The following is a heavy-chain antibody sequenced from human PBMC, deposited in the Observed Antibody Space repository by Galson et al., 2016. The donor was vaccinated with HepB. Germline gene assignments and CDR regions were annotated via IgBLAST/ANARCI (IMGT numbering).Heavy chain of an antibody. J-gene: IGHJ5*02. V-gene: IGHV4-31*03. CDR3: WRTTGVVMSWFDP. CDR2: IYYSGSP. D-gene: IGHD3-3*01. CDR1: GDSISSDNYF. Sequence: TLSLTCTVSGDSISSDNYFWSWIRQHPGKGLEWIAYIYYSGSPYYNRSLKSRVTISIDTSKNQFSLPLSSVSAADTAVDYFWRTTGVVMSWFDPWGQGTLVTVSS.